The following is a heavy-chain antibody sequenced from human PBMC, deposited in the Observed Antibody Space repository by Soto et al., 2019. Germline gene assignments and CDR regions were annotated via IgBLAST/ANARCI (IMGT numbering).Heavy chain of an antibody. CDR2: INHSGST. CDR3: AREEVKLRYFDWSRTQWFDP. D-gene: IGHD3-9*01. CDR1: GGSFSGYY. Sequence: SETLSLTCAVYGGSFSGYYWSWIRQPPGKGLEWIGEINHSGSTNYNPSLKSRVTISVDTSKNQFSLKLSSVTAADTAVYYCAREEVKLRYFDWSRTQWFDPWGQGTLVTVSS. J-gene: IGHJ5*02. V-gene: IGHV4-34*01.